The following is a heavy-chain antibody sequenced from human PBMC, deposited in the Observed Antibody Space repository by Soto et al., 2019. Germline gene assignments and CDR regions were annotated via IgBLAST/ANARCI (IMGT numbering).Heavy chain of an antibody. CDR2: IWYDGSNK. Sequence: GGSLRLSCAASGFTFSSYGMHWVRQAPGKGLEWVAVIWYDGSNKYYADSVKGRFTISRDNAKNSLYLQMNSLRAEDTAVYYCARLYCRGGSCYSGDAFDIWGQGTMVTVSS. V-gene: IGHV3-33*08. J-gene: IGHJ3*02. CDR1: GFTFSSYG. CDR3: ARLYCRGGSCYSGDAFDI. D-gene: IGHD2-15*01.